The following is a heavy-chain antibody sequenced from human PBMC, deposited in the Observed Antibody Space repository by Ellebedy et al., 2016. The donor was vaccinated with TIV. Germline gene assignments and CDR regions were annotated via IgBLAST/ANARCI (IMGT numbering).Heavy chain of an antibody. V-gene: IGHV1-2*02. CDR2: INPNSGGT. CDR3: ARDRDITYYYDSSGYYSDDAFDI. D-gene: IGHD3-22*01. CDR1: GYTFTGYY. J-gene: IGHJ3*02. Sequence: ASVKVSCXASGYTFTGYYMHWVRQAPGQGLEWMGWINPNSGGTNYAQKFQGRVTMTRDTSISTAYMELSRLRSDDTAVYYCARDRDITYYYDSSGYYSDDAFDIWGQGTMVTVSS.